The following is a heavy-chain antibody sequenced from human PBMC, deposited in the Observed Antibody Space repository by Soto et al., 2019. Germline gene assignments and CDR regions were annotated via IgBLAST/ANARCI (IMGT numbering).Heavy chain of an antibody. Sequence: GGSLRLSCAASGFAFSTYALTWVRQAPGKGLEWLAVSSFDGTQQFYGDSVKGRFTVSRDNSNNTLYLEMNSLRTEDTAVYYCAKQLRGSGWYPLDSWGQGTPVTVSS. J-gene: IGHJ4*02. CDR2: SSFDGTQQ. D-gene: IGHD6-19*01. CDR3: AKQLRGSGWYPLDS. CDR1: GFAFSTYA. V-gene: IGHV3-30*18.